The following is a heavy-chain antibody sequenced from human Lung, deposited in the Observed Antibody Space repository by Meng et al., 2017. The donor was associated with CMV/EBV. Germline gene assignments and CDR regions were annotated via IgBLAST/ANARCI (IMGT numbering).Heavy chain of an antibody. J-gene: IGHJ4*02. D-gene: IGHD1-1*01. CDR1: RASISSFY. CDR2: VSDSGSA. V-gene: IGHV4-59*01. CDR3: ARGTGTTQHYFDY. Sequence: SETXSLXCTISRASISSFYWSWIRQPPGKGLQWIGYVSDSGSAKYNPSLESRGTISRDRSRNQFYLNLNSVTAADTAMYFCARGTGTTQHYFDYWGQGMLVTVSS.